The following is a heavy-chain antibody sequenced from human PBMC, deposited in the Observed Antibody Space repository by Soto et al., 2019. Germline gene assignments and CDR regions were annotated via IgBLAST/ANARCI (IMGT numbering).Heavy chain of an antibody. CDR1: GGSISSYY. CDR3: ARGVDYYYGMDV. D-gene: IGHD3-10*01. Sequence: SETLSLTCTVSGGSISSYYWSWIRQPPGKGLEWIGYIYYSGSTNYNPSLKSRVTISVDTSKNQFSLKLSSVTAADTAVYYCARGVDYYYGMDVWGKGNTVTVSS. V-gene: IGHV4-59*01. J-gene: IGHJ6*04. CDR2: IYYSGST.